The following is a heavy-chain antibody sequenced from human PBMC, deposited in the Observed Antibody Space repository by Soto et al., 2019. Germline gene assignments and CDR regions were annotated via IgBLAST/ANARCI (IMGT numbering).Heavy chain of an antibody. CDR3: ARLGDILTGYYAFDI. J-gene: IGHJ3*02. Sequence: SETLSLTCTVSGGSISSYYWSWIRQPPGKGLEWIGYIYYSGSTNYNPSLKSRVTISVDTSKNQFSLKLSSVTAADTAVYYCARLGDILTGYYAFDIWGQGTMVTVSS. CDR2: IYYSGST. V-gene: IGHV4-59*08. CDR1: GGSISSYY. D-gene: IGHD3-9*01.